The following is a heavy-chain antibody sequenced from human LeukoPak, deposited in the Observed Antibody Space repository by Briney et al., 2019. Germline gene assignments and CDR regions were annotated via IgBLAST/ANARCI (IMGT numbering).Heavy chain of an antibody. CDR1: GGSISSSSYY. V-gene: IGHV4-39*01. CDR3: ARLYCSGGSCYSFDI. D-gene: IGHD2-15*01. CDR2: IYYSGGT. J-gene: IGHJ3*02. Sequence: PSETLSLTCTVSGGSISSSSYYWGWIRQPPGKGLEWLGSIYYSGGTYYHPSRRSGFTISIDTSKNQFSLKLSSVTAADTAVYYCARLYCSGGSCYSFDIWGQGTMVTVSS.